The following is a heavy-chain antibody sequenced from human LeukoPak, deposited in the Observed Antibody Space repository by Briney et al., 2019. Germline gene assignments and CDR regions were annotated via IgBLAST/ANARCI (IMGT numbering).Heavy chain of an antibody. V-gene: IGHV4-30-4*01. D-gene: IGHD3-16*02. CDR2: IYYSGST. CDR3: ARGEILWGSSRYTGAFDI. J-gene: IGHJ3*02. Sequence: SETLSLTCTVSGGSISSGDYYWSWIRQPPGKGLEWIGYIYYSGSTYYNPSLKSRVTISVDTSKNQFSLKLSSVTAADTAVYYCARGEILWGSSRYTGAFDIWGQGTMVTVSS. CDR1: GGSISSGDYY.